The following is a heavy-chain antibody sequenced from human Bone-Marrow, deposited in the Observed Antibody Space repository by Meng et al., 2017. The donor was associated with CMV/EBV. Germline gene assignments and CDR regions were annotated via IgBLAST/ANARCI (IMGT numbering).Heavy chain of an antibody. Sequence: SEPLSITCTVSGGSISSYYWSWIRQPPGKGLEWIGYIYYSGSTNYNPSLKSRVTISVDTSKNQFSLKLSSVTAADTAVYYCARGADYDFWSGPPIGAFDIWGQGTMVTVSS. CDR3: ARGADYDFWSGPPIGAFDI. V-gene: IGHV4-59*01. J-gene: IGHJ3*02. D-gene: IGHD3-3*01. CDR2: IYYSGST. CDR1: GGSISSYY.